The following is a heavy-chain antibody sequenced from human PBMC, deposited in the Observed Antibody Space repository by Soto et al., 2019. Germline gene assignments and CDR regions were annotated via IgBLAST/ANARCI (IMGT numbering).Heavy chain of an antibody. Sequence: QVQLVQSGAEVTKPGSSVKVSCKASGGTFSSYAISWVRQAPGQGLEWMGGIIPIFGTANYAQKFQGRVTITADESTSTAYMELSSLRSEDTAVYYCARDIVVVTASYYYGMDVWGQGTTVTVSS. CDR1: GGTFSSYA. V-gene: IGHV1-69*12. CDR3: ARDIVVVTASYYYGMDV. CDR2: IIPIFGTA. J-gene: IGHJ6*02. D-gene: IGHD2-21*02.